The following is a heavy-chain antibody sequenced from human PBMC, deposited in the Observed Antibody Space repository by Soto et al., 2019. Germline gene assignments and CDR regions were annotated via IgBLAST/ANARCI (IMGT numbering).Heavy chain of an antibody. J-gene: IGHJ5*02. Sequence: QVQLVQSGAEVKKPGASVKVSCKASGYTLTSYAMHWVRQAPGQRLEWMGWINAGNGNTKYSQKFQGRVTITRDTSASTAYMELSSLRSEDTAVYYCARDRVRWSGSWFDPWGQGTLVTVSS. CDR3: ARDRVRWSGSWFDP. V-gene: IGHV1-3*01. CDR2: INAGNGNT. CDR1: GYTLTSYA. D-gene: IGHD4-17*01.